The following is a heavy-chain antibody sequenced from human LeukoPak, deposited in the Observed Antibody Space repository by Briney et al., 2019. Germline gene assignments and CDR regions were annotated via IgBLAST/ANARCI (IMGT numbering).Heavy chain of an antibody. D-gene: IGHD6-6*01. Sequence: PSETLSFTCTVSGGSISSSSYYWGWIRQPPGKGLEWIGSIYYSGSTYYNPSLKSRVTISVDTSKNQFSLKLSSVTAADTAVYYCARVAAAVARHGYYFDYWGQGTLVTVSS. CDR3: ARVAAAVARHGYYFDY. V-gene: IGHV4-39*07. CDR1: GGSISSSSYY. CDR2: IYYSGST. J-gene: IGHJ4*02.